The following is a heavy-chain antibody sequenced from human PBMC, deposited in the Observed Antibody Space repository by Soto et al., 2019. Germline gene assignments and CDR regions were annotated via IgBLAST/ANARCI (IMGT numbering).Heavy chain of an antibody. CDR1: GFTFSSYG. CDR3: AKDLVGATDY. D-gene: IGHD1-26*01. CDR2: ISYDGSNK. Sequence: QVQLVESGGGVVQPGRSLRLSCAASGFTFSSYGMHWVRQAPGKGLEWVAVISYDGSNKYYADSVKGRFTISRDNSKNTLYLQMNRLRAEDTAVYYCAKDLVGATDYWGQGTLVTVSS. V-gene: IGHV3-30*18. J-gene: IGHJ4*02.